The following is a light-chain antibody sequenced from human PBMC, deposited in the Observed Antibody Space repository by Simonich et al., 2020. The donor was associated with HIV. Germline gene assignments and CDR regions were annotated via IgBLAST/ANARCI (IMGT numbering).Light chain of an antibody. V-gene: IGKV4-1*01. CDR3: QQYYSTPPT. CDR2: WAS. CDR1: RTILSSSNNKNY. J-gene: IGKJ1*01. Sequence: DIVMTQSPDSLAVSLGERATINCTSSRTILSSSNNKNYLAWYQQKPGQPPKLLIYWASTRESGVPDRFSARGSGTDFTLTISSLQAEDVAVYSCQQYYSTPPTFGQGTKVEIK.